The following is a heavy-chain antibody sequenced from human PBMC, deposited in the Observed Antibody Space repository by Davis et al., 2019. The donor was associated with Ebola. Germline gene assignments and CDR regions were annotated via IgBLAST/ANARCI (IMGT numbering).Heavy chain of an antibody. J-gene: IGHJ6*02. D-gene: IGHD2-2*01. CDR2: IKQDGSEK. Sequence: GESLKISCAASGFTFSSYWMSWVRQAPGKGLEWVANIKQDGSEKYYVDSVKGRFTISRDNAKNSLYLQMNSLRAEDTAVYYCAKGQLLYYYYGMDVWGQGTTVTVSS. CDR3: AKGQLLYYYYGMDV. CDR1: GFTFSSYW. V-gene: IGHV3-7*03.